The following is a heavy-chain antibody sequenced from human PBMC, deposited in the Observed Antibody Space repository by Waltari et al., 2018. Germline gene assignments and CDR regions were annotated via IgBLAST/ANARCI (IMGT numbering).Heavy chain of an antibody. V-gene: IGHV3-48*01. CDR1: GFTFSSYS. CDR2: ISSSSTI. CDR3: ARESRIVGATHAFDI. Sequence: EVQLVEYGGGLVQPGGSLRLSCAASGFTFSSYSMNWVRQAPGEGLEWVSYISSSSTIYYADSWKCRFTISRDNAKYSLYLQMNSLRAEDTAVYYCARESRIVGATHAFDIWGQGTMVTVSS. D-gene: IGHD1-26*01. J-gene: IGHJ3*02.